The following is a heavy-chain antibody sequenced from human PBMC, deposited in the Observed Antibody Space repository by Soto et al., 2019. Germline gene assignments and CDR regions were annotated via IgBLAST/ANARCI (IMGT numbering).Heavy chain of an antibody. CDR2: IYPGDSDT. CDR3: ERHGGLERPTGDYYYDGMDV. D-gene: IGHD1-1*01. CDR1: GYSFTSYL. J-gene: IGHJ6*02. Sequence: PGESLKISCKGSGYSFTSYLIGWVRQMPGKGLEWMGIIYPGDSDTRYSPSFQGQVTISADKSISNAYLQWSSLKASDTAMYYWERHGGLERPTGDYYYDGMDVSGQWTTVTVSS. V-gene: IGHV5-51*01.